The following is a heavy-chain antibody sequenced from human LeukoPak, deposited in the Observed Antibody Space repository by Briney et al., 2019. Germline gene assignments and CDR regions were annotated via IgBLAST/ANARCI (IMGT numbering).Heavy chain of an antibody. D-gene: IGHD1-26*01. CDR2: INHSGST. Sequence: PSETLSLTCAVYGGSFSGYYWSWIRQPPGKGLEWIGEINHSGSTNYNPSLKSRVTISVDTSKNQFSLKLSSVTAADTAVYYCARGKYSGSYLYFDYWGQGTLVTVSS. J-gene: IGHJ4*02. V-gene: IGHV4-34*01. CDR1: GGSFSGYY. CDR3: ARGKYSGSYLYFDY.